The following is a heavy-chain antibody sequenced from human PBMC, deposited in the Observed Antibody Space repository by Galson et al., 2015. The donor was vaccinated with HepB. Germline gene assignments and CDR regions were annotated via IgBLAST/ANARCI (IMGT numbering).Heavy chain of an antibody. J-gene: IGHJ4*02. CDR1: GFTFRNYA. CDR3: ATLEGDYFDS. CDR2: ITGRGRT. Sequence: SLRLSCAASGFTFRNYAMSWVRQAPGKGLEWVSDITGRGRTEYADSVKGRFSISRDNSNNTMYLIMNTLRAEDTAVYYCATLEGDYFDSWGQGSLVTVSS. V-gene: IGHV3-23*01.